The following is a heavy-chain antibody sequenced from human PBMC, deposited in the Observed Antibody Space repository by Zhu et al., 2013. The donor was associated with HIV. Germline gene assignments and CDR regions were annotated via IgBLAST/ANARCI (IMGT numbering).Heavy chain of an antibody. J-gene: IGHJ3*02. V-gene: IGHV1-2*02. Sequence: QVQLVQSGAEVKKPGSSVKVSCKASGGTFSSYAISWVRQAPGQGLEWMGGINPNSGGTNYAQKFQGRVTMTRDTSISTAYMELSSLRSEDTAVYYCARDRAELTYYYDSSGPHAFDIWAKGQWSPSLQ. CDR1: GGTFSSYA. CDR2: INPNSGGT. CDR3: ARDRAELTYYYDSSGPHAFDI. D-gene: IGHD3-22*01.